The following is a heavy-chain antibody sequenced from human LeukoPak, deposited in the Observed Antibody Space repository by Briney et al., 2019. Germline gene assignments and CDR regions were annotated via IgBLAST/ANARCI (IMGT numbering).Heavy chain of an antibody. V-gene: IGHV3-33*01. CDR2: IWYDGSNK. Sequence: PGGSLRLSCAASGFTFSSYGMHWVRQAPGKGLEWVAVIWYDGSNKYYADSVKGRFTISRDNSKNTLYLQMNSLRAEDTAVYYCARDSGYCSGGSCYSVPNYWGQGTLVTVSS. CDR3: ARDSGYCSGGSCYSVPNY. D-gene: IGHD2-15*01. J-gene: IGHJ4*02. CDR1: GFTFSSYG.